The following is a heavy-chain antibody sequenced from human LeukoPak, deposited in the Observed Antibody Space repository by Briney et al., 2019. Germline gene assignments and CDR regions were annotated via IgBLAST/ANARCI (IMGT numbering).Heavy chain of an antibody. J-gene: IGHJ4*02. Sequence: SGTLSLTCAVSGGSISSSNWWSWVRQPPGKGLVWIGETYQSGSTNYSPSLKSRVTISVDKSKNKVSLKLSSVTAADTAVYYCARDPHSGNALTDYWGQGTLVTVSS. V-gene: IGHV4-4*02. CDR3: ARDPHSGNALTDY. CDR2: TYQSGST. D-gene: IGHD5-12*01. CDR1: GGSISSSNW.